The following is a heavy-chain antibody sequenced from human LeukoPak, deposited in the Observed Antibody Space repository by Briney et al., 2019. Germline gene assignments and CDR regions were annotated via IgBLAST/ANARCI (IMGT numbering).Heavy chain of an antibody. Sequence: PSETLSLTCTVSGGSISSGSYYWSWIRQPAGKGLEWIGRIYTSGSTNYNPSLKSRVTISVDTSKNQFSLKLSSVTAADTAVYYCARDISEVPPNWFDPWGQGTLVTVSS. CDR1: GGSISSGSYY. V-gene: IGHV4-61*02. CDR3: ARDISEVPPNWFDP. CDR2: IYTSGST. J-gene: IGHJ5*02.